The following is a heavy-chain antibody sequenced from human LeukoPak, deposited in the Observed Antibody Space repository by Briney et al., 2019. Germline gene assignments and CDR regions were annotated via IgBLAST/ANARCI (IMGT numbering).Heavy chain of an antibody. CDR2: ISSSGSTI. CDR3: ARDVYYYDSSGYPGY. CDR1: GFTFSDYY. D-gene: IGHD3-22*01. J-gene: IGHJ4*02. V-gene: IGHV3-11*01. Sequence: GGSLRLSCAASGFTFSDYYMSWIRQAPGKGLEWVSYISSSGSTIYYADSVKGRFTISRDNAKNSLYLQMNSLRAEDTAVYYCARDVYYYDSSGYPGYWGQGTLVTVSS.